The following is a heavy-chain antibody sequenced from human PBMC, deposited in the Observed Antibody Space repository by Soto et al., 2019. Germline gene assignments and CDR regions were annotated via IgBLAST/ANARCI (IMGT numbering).Heavy chain of an antibody. V-gene: IGHV4-4*02. J-gene: IGHJ4*02. CDR3: ARRGGGVVLTATTPFDY. CDR1: SGSISTANW. Sequence: QVPLQESGPRLVRPSGTLSLTCTVSSGSISTANWWSWVRQPPGRGLEWIGEIYHSGSTNYNLSPKSRVTLSVDKSKNHFSRRLSSVTAADTAMYYCARRGGGVVLTATTPFDYWGQGTLVTVSS. CDR2: IYHSGST. D-gene: IGHD2-21*02.